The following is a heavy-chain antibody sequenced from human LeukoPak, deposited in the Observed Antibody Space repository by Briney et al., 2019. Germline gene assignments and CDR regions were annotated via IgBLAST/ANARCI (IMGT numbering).Heavy chain of an antibody. Sequence: GGSLRLSCAASGFTFSSYWMHWVRQAPGKGLEWVSYISSSGSTIYYADSVKGRFTISRDNAKNSLYLQMNSLRAEDTAVYHCARDREGDGYNFAAFDIWGQGTMVTVSS. V-gene: IGHV3-48*04. D-gene: IGHD5-24*01. CDR1: GFTFSSYW. J-gene: IGHJ3*02. CDR2: ISSSGSTI. CDR3: ARDREGDGYNFAAFDI.